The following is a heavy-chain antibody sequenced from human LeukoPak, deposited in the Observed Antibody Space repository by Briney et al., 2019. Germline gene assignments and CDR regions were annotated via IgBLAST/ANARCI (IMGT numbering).Heavy chain of an antibody. J-gene: IGHJ6*02. D-gene: IGHD2-8*01. Sequence: GGSLRLSRAASGFTFSGSGMHWVRQAPGKGPEWVAVIWYDGSQRYYAESVKGRFTISRDNSKNTLDLQMSSLRVEDTAVYYCARDTTEGVLSLDVWGQGTTVTVSS. CDR2: IWYDGSQR. CDR1: GFTFSGSG. V-gene: IGHV3-33*01. CDR3: ARDTTEGVLSLDV.